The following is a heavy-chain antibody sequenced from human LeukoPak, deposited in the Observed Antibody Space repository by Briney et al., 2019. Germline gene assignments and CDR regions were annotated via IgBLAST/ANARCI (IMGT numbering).Heavy chain of an antibody. Sequence: AESLTLTCAASGFTISSCSFYWGWNRQAPGQELVSIVSIYYSGRTYYNPFLKSRVTISVDTSKNQFSLKLSSVTAADTAVYYCARRGQTYYDFWSGYPSRKNAFDIWGQGTMVTVSS. CDR2: IYYSGRT. CDR1: GFTISSCSFY. D-gene: IGHD3-3*01. J-gene: IGHJ3*02. V-gene: IGHV4-39*01. CDR3: ARRGQTYYDFWSGYPSRKNAFDI.